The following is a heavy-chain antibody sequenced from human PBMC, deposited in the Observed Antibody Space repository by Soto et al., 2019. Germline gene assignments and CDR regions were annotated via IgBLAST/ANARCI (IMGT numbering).Heavy chain of an antibody. CDR3: GRGVVVVVGSTAENFDH. Sequence: EVRLVESGGGLVQPGGSLRLSCVTSGFTFTKYSMNWVRQAPGKGLEWVSYISYSGETKYYADSLKGRYAISRDDAKNSVYLQMNSLRDEDTAFYYCGRGVVVVVGSTAENFDHWGQGTLVTVSS. J-gene: IGHJ4*02. D-gene: IGHD2-15*01. CDR1: GFTFTKYS. CDR2: ISYSGETK. V-gene: IGHV3-48*02.